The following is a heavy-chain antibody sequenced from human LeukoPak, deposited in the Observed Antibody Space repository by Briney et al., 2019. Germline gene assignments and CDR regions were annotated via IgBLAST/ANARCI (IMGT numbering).Heavy chain of an antibody. D-gene: IGHD3-9*01. CDR1: GFTFSSYG. CDR3: AKDIRNDILTGYSGDYYMDV. J-gene: IGHJ6*03. Sequence: PGGSLRLSCAASGFTFSSYGMHWVRQAPGKGLEWVAVIWYDGSNKYYADSVKGRFTISRDNSKNTLYLQMNSLRAEDTAVYYCAKDIRNDILTGYSGDYYMDVWGTGTTVTVSS. CDR2: IWYDGSNK. V-gene: IGHV3-33*06.